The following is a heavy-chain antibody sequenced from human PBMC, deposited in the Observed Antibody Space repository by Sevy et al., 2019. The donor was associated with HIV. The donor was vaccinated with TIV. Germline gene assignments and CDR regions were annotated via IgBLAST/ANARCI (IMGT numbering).Heavy chain of an antibody. CDR1: GYTFTSQY. J-gene: IGHJ4*02. Sequence: GESLKIFCKASGYTFTSQYMHWVRQAPGQGLEWMGIINPSGGSTSYAQKFQGRVTMTRDTSTGTVYMGLSSLRSEDTAVYYCARDSDNYDILTGYYPFDYWGQGTLVTVSS. V-gene: IGHV1-46*01. CDR2: INPSGGST. CDR3: ARDSDNYDILTGYYPFDY. D-gene: IGHD3-9*01.